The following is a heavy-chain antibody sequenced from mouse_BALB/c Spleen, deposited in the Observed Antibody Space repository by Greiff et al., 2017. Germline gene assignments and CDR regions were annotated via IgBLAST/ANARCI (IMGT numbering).Heavy chain of an antibody. CDR1: GYTFTSYW. Sequence: VQLQQSGAELAKPGASVKMSCKASGYTFTSYWMHWVKQRPGQGLEWIGYINPSTGYTEYNQKFKDKATLTADKSSSTAYMQLSSLTSEDSAVYYCVRRKGSSAWFAYWGQGTLVTVSA. CDR2: INPSTGYT. CDR3: VRRKGSSAWFAY. V-gene: IGHV1-7*01. J-gene: IGHJ3*01.